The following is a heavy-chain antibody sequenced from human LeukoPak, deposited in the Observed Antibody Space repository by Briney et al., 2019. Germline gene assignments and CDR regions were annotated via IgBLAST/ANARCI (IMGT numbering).Heavy chain of an antibody. Sequence: SETLSLTCAVSGASISSSNYYWSWIRQPPGKGLEWIGEINHSGSTNYNPSLKSRVTISVDTSKNQFSLKLSSVTAADTAVYYCARLAITAPWGLPQCDYFDYWGQGTLVTVSS. V-gene: IGHV4-39*07. CDR2: INHSGST. CDR3: ARLAITAPWGLPQCDYFDY. CDR1: GASISSSNYY. D-gene: IGHD2-2*01. J-gene: IGHJ4*02.